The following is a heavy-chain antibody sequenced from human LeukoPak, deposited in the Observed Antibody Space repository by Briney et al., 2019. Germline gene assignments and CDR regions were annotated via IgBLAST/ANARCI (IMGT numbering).Heavy chain of an antibody. CDR3: AGDVPYSGY. CDR2: ISSTGGYI. J-gene: IGHJ4*02. V-gene: IGHV3-21*01. Sequence: PGGSLRLSCATSGFTFISYTMNWVRQAPGKGLEWVSSISSTGGYIFYAESVKGRFTISRDNAKNSLYLQMNSLRTDDTAVYYCAGDVPYSGYWGQGTLVTVSS. D-gene: IGHD2-21*01. CDR1: GFTFISYT.